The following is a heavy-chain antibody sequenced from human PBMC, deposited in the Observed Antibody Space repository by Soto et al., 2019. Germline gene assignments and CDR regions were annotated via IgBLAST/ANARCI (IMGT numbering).Heavy chain of an antibody. J-gene: IGHJ4*02. V-gene: IGHV3-33*01. CDR3: AAGYSYGYGLY. D-gene: IGHD5-18*01. Sequence: GGSLRLSCAASGFTFSSYGMHWVRQAPGKGLEWVAVIWYDGSNKYYADSVKGRFTISRDNSKNTLYLQMNSLRAEDTAVYYCAAGYSYGYGLYWGQGTLVTVSS. CDR1: GFTFSSYG. CDR2: IWYDGSNK.